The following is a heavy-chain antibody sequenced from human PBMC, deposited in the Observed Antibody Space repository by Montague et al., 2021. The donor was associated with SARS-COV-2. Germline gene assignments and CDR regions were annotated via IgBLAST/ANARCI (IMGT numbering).Heavy chain of an antibody. J-gene: IGHJ6*02. CDR2: ISDRGNT. D-gene: IGHD2-15*01. V-gene: IGHV4-59*11. CDR3: ARGSGCSGGSCYSEWDPYYYYGMDV. Sequence: SETLSLTCSVSGDSISNHYWSWVRQPPGKGLEWIGYISDRGNTKYNTSLKSPATISVDTSENQFSLKLSSVTAADTAVYYCARGSGCSGGSCYSEWDPYYYYGMDVWGQGTTVTVSS. CDR1: GDSISNHY.